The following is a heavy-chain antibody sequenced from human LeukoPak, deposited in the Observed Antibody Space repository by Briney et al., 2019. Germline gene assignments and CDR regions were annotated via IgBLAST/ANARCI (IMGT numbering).Heavy chain of an antibody. Sequence: PGGSLRLSCAASGFTFRNYAMSWVRQAPGKGLEWVSGITGSAHITYHAGSVKGRFTISRDNSNNTLYLQMSSLRAEDTAVYYCAKAGSGWYGDSPSESWGQGILVTVSS. J-gene: IGHJ5*02. D-gene: IGHD6-19*01. CDR3: AKAGSGWYGDSPSES. V-gene: IGHV3-23*01. CDR2: ITGSAHIT. CDR1: GFTFRNYA.